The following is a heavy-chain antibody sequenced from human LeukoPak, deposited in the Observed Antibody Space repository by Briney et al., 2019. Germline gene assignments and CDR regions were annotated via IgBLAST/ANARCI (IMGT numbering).Heavy chain of an antibody. CDR1: GGAISSYY. CDR3: ARAQDGYNPGIYYYGMDV. J-gene: IGHJ6*02. CDR2: IYYSGST. Sequence: SETLSLTCTVSGGAISSYYGSWIRQPPGKGLEWIGYIYYSGSTNNNPTLKSRVTISVDTSKNQFSLKLSSVTAADTAVYYCARAQDGYNPGIYYYGMDVWGQGTTVTVSS. D-gene: IGHD5-24*01. V-gene: IGHV4-59*08.